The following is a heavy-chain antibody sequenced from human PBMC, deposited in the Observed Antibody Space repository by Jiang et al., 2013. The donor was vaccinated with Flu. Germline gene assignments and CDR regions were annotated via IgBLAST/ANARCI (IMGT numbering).Heavy chain of an antibody. CDR2: IYYSGST. CDR3: ARDMGVAGTGVSSRHYYYYGMDV. J-gene: IGHJ6*02. V-gene: IGHV4-59*01. CDR1: GGSISSYY. Sequence: GSGLVKPSETLSLTCTVSGGSISSYYWSWIRQPPGKGLEWIGYIYYSGSTNYNPSLKSRVTISVDTSKNQFSLKLSSVTAADTAVYYCARDMGVAGTGVSSRHYYYYGMDVWGQGTTVTVSS. D-gene: IGHD6-19*01.